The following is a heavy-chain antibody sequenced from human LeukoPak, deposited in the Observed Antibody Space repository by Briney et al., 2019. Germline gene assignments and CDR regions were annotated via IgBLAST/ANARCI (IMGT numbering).Heavy chain of an antibody. CDR3: ARGNDFWSGYLDPFDY. J-gene: IGHJ4*02. Sequence: SETLSLTCAVYGGSFSGYYWSWIRQPPGKGLEWIGEINHSGSTNYNPSLKSRVTISVDTSKNQFSLKLSSVTAADTAVYYCARGNDFWSGYLDPFDYWGQGTLVTVSS. V-gene: IGHV4-34*01. CDR1: GGSFSGYY. D-gene: IGHD3-3*01. CDR2: INHSGST.